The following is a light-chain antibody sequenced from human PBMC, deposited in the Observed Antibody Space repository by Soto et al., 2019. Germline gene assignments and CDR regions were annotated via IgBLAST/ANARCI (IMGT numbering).Light chain of an antibody. J-gene: IGLJ2*01. CDR3: QSYDSSLSGVI. CDR2: EGD. V-gene: IGLV2-14*02. Sequence: QSALTQPASVSGSPGQSIAISCSGTSSDVGSYNLVSWYQQHPGKAPKLMIYEGDKRPSGVPDRFSGSKSGTSASLAITGLQAEDEADYYCQSYDSSLSGVIFGGGTKLTVL. CDR1: SSDVGSYNL.